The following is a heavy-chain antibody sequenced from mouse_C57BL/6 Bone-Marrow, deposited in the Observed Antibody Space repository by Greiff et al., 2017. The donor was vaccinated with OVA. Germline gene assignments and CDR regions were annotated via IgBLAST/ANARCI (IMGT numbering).Heavy chain of an antibody. V-gene: IGHV1-18*01. CDR1: GYTFTDYN. D-gene: IGHD2-1*01. Sequence: EVQLQQSGPELVKPGASVKIPCKASGYTFTDYNMDWVKQSHGKSLEWIGDINPYNGDTNYNQKFKGKATLTVDKSSSTAYMELSSLTSEDTAVYYCARSYYGHRFAYWGQGTLVTVSA. J-gene: IGHJ3*01. CDR2: INPYNGDT. CDR3: ARSYYGHRFAY.